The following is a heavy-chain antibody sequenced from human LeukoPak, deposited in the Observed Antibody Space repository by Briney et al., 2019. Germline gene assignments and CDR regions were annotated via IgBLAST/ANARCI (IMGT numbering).Heavy chain of an antibody. CDR1: GGSISSYY. J-gene: IGHJ4*02. CDR2: IYYSGST. CDR3: ARVRNGVSMPSFDY. V-gene: IGHV4-59*01. D-gene: IGHD2-2*01. Sequence: PSETLSLTCTVSGGSISSYYWSWIRQPPGKGLEWIGYIYYSGSTNYNPSLKSRVTISVDTSKNQFSLKLSSVTAAATAVYYCARVRNGVSMPSFDYWGQGTLVTVSS.